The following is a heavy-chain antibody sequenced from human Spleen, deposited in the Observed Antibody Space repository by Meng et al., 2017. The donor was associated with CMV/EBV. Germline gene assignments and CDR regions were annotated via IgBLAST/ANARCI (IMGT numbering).Heavy chain of an antibody. CDR1: GYTFTGYY. V-gene: IGHV1-2*02. J-gene: IGHJ4*02. CDR2: INPNSGGT. Sequence: QVQRGQSGAEVKKPGASVKVSCKASGYTFTGYYMHWVRQAPGQGLEWMGWINPNSGGTSYAQKFQGRVTMTRDTSTSTVYMELSSLRSEDTAVYYCASGPGNVGDYWGQGTLVTVSS. CDR3: ASGPGNVGDY. D-gene: IGHD1-26*01.